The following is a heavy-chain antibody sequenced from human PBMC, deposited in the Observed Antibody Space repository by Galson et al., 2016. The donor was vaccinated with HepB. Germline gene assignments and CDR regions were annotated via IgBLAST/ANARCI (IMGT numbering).Heavy chain of an antibody. V-gene: IGHV4-30-2*01. Sequence: TLSLTCVVSGGSISSGGYYWSWIRQPPGKGLEWIGDIYHSGRTNYNPSLKSRVTISVDRFKNQFSLNLSSVTAADTAVYYCARSRSIAAVAELSYYFDYWGQGTLVTVSS. J-gene: IGHJ4*02. CDR3: ARSRSIAAVAELSYYFDY. CDR2: IYHSGRT. D-gene: IGHD6-13*01. CDR1: GGSISSGGYY.